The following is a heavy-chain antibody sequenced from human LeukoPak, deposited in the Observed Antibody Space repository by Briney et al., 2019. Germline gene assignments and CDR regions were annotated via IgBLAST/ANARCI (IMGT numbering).Heavy chain of an antibody. CDR2: IYPGDSDT. D-gene: IGHD3-9*01. CDR1: GYSFTSYW. Sequence: GESLKISCKGSGYSFTSYWIGWVRQMPGKGLEWMGIIYPGDSDTRYSPSFQGQVTISADKSISTAYLQWSSLKASDTAMYYCARGKGYDILTGYPQDWFDPWGQGTLVTVSS. V-gene: IGHV5-51*01. CDR3: ARGKGYDILTGYPQDWFDP. J-gene: IGHJ5*02.